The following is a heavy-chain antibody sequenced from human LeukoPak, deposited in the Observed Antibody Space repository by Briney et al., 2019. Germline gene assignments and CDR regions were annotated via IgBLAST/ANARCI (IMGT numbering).Heavy chain of an antibody. J-gene: IGHJ5*02. D-gene: IGHD3-22*01. V-gene: IGHV4-34*01. CDR1: GGSFSGYY. CDR3: ARATMTDLDWFDP. CDR2: INHSGST. Sequence: SETLSLTCAVYGGSFSGYYWSWIRQPPGKGLEWIGEINHSGSTNYNPSLKSRVTISVDTSKNQFSLKLSSVTAAGTAVYYCARATMTDLDWFDPWGQGIVVSVSS.